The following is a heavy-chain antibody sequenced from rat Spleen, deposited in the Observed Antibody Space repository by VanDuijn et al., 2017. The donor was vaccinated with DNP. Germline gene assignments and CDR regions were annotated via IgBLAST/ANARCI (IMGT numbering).Heavy chain of an antibody. CDR2: ISPDGHIT. CDR3: ARPHSNNYGGFAY. D-gene: IGHD1-10*01. J-gene: IGHJ3*01. Sequence: EVQLVESGGGLVQPGRSLKLSCAASGFTFTYYGMAWVRQPPTKGLEWVASISPDGHITYYHDSVKGRFTISRDNAKSTLYLQMDSLRSEDTATYYCARPHSNNYGGFAYWGQGTLVTVSS. CDR1: GFTFTYYG. V-gene: IGHV5S23*01.